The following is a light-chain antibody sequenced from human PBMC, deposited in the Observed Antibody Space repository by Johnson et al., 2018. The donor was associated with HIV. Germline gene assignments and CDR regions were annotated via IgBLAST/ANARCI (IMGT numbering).Light chain of an antibody. CDR2: ENN. J-gene: IGLJ1*01. CDR3: GTWDSSLSAGV. Sequence: QSVLTQPPSVSAAPGQKVTISCSGSSSNIGNNYVSWYRQFPGTAPKLLIYENNKRPSGIPDRFSGSKSGTSATLGITGLQTGDEAAYYSGTWDSSLSAGVCGTGAKVSV. V-gene: IGLV1-51*02. CDR1: SSNIGNNY.